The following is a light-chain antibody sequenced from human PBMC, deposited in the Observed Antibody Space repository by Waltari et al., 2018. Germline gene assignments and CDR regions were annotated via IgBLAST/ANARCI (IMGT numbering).Light chain of an antibody. Sequence: QSVLTQPPSVSGAPGQRVTISCTGSSSNIGAGYDVHWYQQLPGTAPKLLIYGNGNRPSGVPDRFSGSKSGTSASLDIAGLQAEDEADYYCQSYDSSLSGSGVFGGGTKLTVL. V-gene: IGLV1-40*01. CDR1: SSNIGAGYD. J-gene: IGLJ3*02. CDR2: GNG. CDR3: QSYDSSLSGSGV.